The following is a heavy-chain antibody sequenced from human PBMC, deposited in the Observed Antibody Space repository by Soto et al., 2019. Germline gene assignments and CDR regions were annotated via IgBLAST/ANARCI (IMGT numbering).Heavy chain of an antibody. D-gene: IGHD5-18*01. CDR2: ISNSGST. Sequence: NPSETLSLTCTVSGGSVTSDEDYWTWIRQPPGKGLEWIGYISNSGSTGYNPSLKTRLSMSVDRSKNQFTLRLTSVTAADTAVYFCATESGSTYGYFDHWGQGTQVTVSS. CDR3: ATESGSTYGYFDH. CDR1: GGSVTSDEDY. V-gene: IGHV4-30-4*01. J-gene: IGHJ4*02.